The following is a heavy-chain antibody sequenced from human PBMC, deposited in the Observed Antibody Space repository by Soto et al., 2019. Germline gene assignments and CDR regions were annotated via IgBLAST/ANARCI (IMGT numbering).Heavy chain of an antibody. CDR2: MNPNSGNT. CDR1: GYTFTSYD. V-gene: IGHV1-8*01. Sequence: ASVKVSCKASGYTFTSYDINWVGQATLQGLEWMGWMNPNSGNTGYAQKFQGRVTMTRNTSISTAYMEVSSLRSEDTAVYYCARQKVVVVAATNYYYYMDVWGKGTTVTVSS. CDR3: ARQKVVVVAATNYYYYMDV. J-gene: IGHJ6*03. D-gene: IGHD2-15*01.